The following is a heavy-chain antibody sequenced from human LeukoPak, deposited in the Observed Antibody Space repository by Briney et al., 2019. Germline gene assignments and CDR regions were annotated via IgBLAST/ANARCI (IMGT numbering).Heavy chain of an antibody. J-gene: IGHJ4*02. CDR1: GYGFTSYW. CDR2: IYPGDSDT. D-gene: IGHD6-19*01. V-gene: IGHV5-51*01. CDR3: ARRGIAVAAHPDY. Sequence: KGSGYGFTSYWIGWVRQMPGKGLEWMGIIYPGDSDTRYSPSFQGQVTISADKSISTAYLQWSSLKASDTAMYYCARRGIAVAAHPDYWGQGTLVTVSS.